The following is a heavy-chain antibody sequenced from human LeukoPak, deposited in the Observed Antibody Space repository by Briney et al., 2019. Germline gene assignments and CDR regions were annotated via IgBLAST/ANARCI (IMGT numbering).Heavy chain of an antibody. CDR2: IYTSGGT. D-gene: IGHD6-6*01. CDR3: ARLTRLSTSPDRYYLDY. Sequence: SGTLSLTCTVSGDSISSYYWSWIRQPPGKGLEWIGYIYTSGGTNYIPSLKGRVTISIDTSKNQFSLKLSSVTAADSAVYYCARLTRLSTSPDRYYLDYWGQGTLVTVSS. V-gene: IGHV4-4*09. J-gene: IGHJ4*02. CDR1: GDSISSYY.